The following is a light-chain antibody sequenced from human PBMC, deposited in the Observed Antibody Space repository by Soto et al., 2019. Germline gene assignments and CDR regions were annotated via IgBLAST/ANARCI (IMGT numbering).Light chain of an antibody. CDR2: RSY. J-gene: IGLJ7*01. CDR3: VAWDNSLSGGV. V-gene: IGLV1-47*01. CDR1: WSNIGRNY. Sequence: QSVLTQPSTASGTPGQKVTISCSGSWSNIGRNYVYWYQQVPGTAPKLLIYRSYQRPSGVPDRFSGSKSGTSASLAISGLRSEDEADYYCVAWDNSLSGGVFGGGTQLTVL.